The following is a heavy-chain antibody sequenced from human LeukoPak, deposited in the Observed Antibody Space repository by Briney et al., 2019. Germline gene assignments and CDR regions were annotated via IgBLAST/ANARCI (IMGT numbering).Heavy chain of an antibody. CDR2: ISAYNGNT. J-gene: IGHJ4*02. D-gene: IGHD3-10*01. CDR1: GYTFTSYG. V-gene: IGHV1-18*01. CDR3: ARDDKLLWFGESLDY. Sequence: ASVKVSCKASGYTFTSYGISWVRQAPGQGLEWMGWISAYNGNTNYAQKLQGRVTMTTDTSTSTAYMELRSLRSDDTAVYYCARDDKLLWFGESLDYWGQGTLVTVSS.